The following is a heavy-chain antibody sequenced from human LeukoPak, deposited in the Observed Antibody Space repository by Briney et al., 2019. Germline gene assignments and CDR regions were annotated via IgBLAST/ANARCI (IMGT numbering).Heavy chain of an antibody. CDR2: IKQDGSEK. Sequence: GGSLRLSCAASGFTFSSYWMSWVRQAPGKGLEWVANIKQDGSEKYYVDSVKGRFTISRDNAKNSLYLQMNSLRAEDTAVYYCAKGGTTYYYGSGSYYNPRPDYYGMDVWGQGTTVTVSS. D-gene: IGHD3-10*01. J-gene: IGHJ6*02. CDR3: AKGGTTYYYGSGSYYNPRPDYYGMDV. V-gene: IGHV3-7*03. CDR1: GFTFSSYW.